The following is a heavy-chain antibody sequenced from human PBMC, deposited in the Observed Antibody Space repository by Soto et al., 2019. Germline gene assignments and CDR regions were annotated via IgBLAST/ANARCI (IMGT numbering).Heavy chain of an antibody. D-gene: IGHD3-3*01. J-gene: IGHJ4*02. CDR3: ARGADDFSSGYYYEY. CDR2: SGKT. CDR1: GYTFSRHG. V-gene: IGHV1-18*04. Sequence: QVQLVQSGAEVKKPGASVTVSCKASGYTFSRHGISWVRQAPGQGLEWMAWSGKTNYAQKFQGRLTLTTNPSTRTAYMELRSLRSDDTAVYYCARGADDFSSGYYYEYWGQGTLVTVSS.